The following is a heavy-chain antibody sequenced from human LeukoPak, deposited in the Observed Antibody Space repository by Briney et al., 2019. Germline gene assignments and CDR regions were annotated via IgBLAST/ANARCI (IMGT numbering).Heavy chain of an antibody. CDR1: GYTFTCLY. J-gene: IGHJ2*01. D-gene: IGHD1-14*01. V-gene: IGHV1-2*02. CDR3: ARPLTTSGWYFDL. CDR2: INPNSGGT. Sequence: GASVKVSCKASGYTFTCLYIHWVRQAPGQGLEWMGWINPNSGGTNYAQKFQDRVTMTRDTSISTAYMELSSLKSDDTAVYYCARPLTTSGWYFDLWGRGTLVTVSS.